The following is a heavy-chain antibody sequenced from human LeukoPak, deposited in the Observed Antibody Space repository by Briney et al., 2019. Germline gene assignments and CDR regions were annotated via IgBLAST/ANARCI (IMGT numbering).Heavy chain of an antibody. J-gene: IGHJ4*02. CDR1: GGSFSGYY. V-gene: IGHV4-34*01. CDR3: ARLSSGWPYYFDY. Sequence: SETLSLTCAVYGGSFSGYYWSWIPQPPGKGLEWIGEINHSGSTNYNPSLKSRVTISVDTSKNQFSLKLSSVTAADTAVYYCARLSSGWPYYFDYWGQGTLVTVSS. D-gene: IGHD6-19*01. CDR2: INHSGST.